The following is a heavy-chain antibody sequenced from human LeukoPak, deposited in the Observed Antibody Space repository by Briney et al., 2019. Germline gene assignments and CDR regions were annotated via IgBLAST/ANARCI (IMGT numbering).Heavy chain of an antibody. V-gene: IGHV1-2*02. J-gene: IGHJ4*02. D-gene: IGHD6-19*01. Sequence: SVKVSCKASGYTFTDHYIHWARQAPGQGLEWMGWINPNSGYTTYAQRFKGRVTVTRDTSINTAYMELSWLTSDDTAVYFCAREPPGGWTLGNWGQGTLVTVSS. CDR2: INPNSGYT. CDR3: AREPPGGWTLGN. CDR1: GYTFTDHY.